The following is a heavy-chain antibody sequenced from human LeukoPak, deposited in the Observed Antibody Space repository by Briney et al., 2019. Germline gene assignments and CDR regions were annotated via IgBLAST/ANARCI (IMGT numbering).Heavy chain of an antibody. CDR3: VRLKEGIDY. Sequence: SETLSLTCAVYGGSFSGYYWSWIRQPPGKGLEWIGEINHSGSTNYNPSLKSRVTISVDTSKNQFSLKLSSVTAADTAVYYCVRLKEGIDYWGQGTLVTVSS. D-gene: IGHD3-10*01. J-gene: IGHJ4*02. V-gene: IGHV4-34*01. CDR2: INHSGST. CDR1: GGSFSGYY.